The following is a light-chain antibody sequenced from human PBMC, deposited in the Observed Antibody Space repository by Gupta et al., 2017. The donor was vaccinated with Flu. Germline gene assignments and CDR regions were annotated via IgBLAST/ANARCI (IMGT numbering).Light chain of an antibody. CDR2: RAS. CDR1: ESVSSTY. V-gene: IGKV3-20*01. Sequence: LTQSPDTLSQSPGDRVTVSCRLSESVSSTYLAWYQQRRGQSPRLLIYRASRRAPDIPDRFSATASGTDFALTISGLQPEDSATYFCQQYGSIPPTFGGGTKLEVK. CDR3: QQYGSIPPT. J-gene: IGKJ4*01.